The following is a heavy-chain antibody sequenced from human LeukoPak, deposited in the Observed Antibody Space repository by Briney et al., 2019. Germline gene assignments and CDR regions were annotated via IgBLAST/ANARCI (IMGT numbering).Heavy chain of an antibody. Sequence: PSETLSLTCTVSGASISSYFWSWIRQPPGKGLEWIGYMYHSGSTNYNPSLKSRVTISVDTSKNQFSLRLSSVTAADTALYYCARHSRAAANYDYWGQGTLVTVSS. CDR3: ARHSRAAANYDY. D-gene: IGHD6-13*01. J-gene: IGHJ4*02. CDR2: MYHSGST. CDR1: GASISSYF. V-gene: IGHV4-59*08.